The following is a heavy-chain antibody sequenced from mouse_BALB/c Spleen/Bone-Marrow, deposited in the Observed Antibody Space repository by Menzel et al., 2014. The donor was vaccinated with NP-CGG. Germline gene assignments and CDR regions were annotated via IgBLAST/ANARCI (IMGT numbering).Heavy chain of an antibody. D-gene: IGHD1-1*01. CDR2: IWAGGST. CDR3: ARNYGSSYFDY. Sequence: VQLQQSGPGLVAPSQSLSITCTVSGFSLTSYGVNWVRQPPGKGLEWLGVIWAGGSTNYNSALMSRMSIRKDNSKSQVFLKMNSLQTDDTSMYYCARNYGSSYFDYWGQGTTLTVTS. CDR1: GFSLTSYG. V-gene: IGHV2-9*02. J-gene: IGHJ2*01.